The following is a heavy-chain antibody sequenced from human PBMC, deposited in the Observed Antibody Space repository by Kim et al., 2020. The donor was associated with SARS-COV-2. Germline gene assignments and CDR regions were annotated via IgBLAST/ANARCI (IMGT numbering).Heavy chain of an antibody. CDR2: MNPNSGNT. J-gene: IGHJ6*03. D-gene: IGHD2-2*01. Sequence: ASVKVSCKASGYTFTSYDINWVRQATGQGLEWMGWMNPNSGNTGYAQKFQGRVTMTRNTSISTAYMELSSLRSEDTAVYYCARGRKVPAAIFYYYYYYMDVWGKGTTVTVSS. CDR1: GYTFTSYD. V-gene: IGHV1-8*01. CDR3: ARGRKVPAAIFYYYYYYMDV.